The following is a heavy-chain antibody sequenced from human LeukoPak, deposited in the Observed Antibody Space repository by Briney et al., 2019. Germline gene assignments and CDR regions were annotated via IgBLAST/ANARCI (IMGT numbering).Heavy chain of an antibody. CDR1: GGTLSSYA. CDR2: IIPIFGTA. CDR3: ARSPLRYCGGDCYSGYNWFDP. D-gene: IGHD2-21*02. V-gene: IGHV1-69*13. J-gene: IGHJ5*02. Sequence: SVKVSCKASGGTLSSYAISWVRQAPGQGLEWMGGIIPIFGTANYAQKFQGRVTITADESTSTAYMELSSLRSEDTAVYYCARSPLRYCGGDCYSGYNWFDPWGQGTLVTVSS.